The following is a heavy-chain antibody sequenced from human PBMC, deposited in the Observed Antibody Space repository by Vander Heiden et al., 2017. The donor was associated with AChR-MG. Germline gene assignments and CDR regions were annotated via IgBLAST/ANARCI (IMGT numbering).Heavy chain of an antibody. J-gene: IGHJ4*02. V-gene: IGHV4-34*01. D-gene: IGHD3-10*01. CDR2: INQSGST. Sequence: QVQLQQWGAGLLKPSETLSLPCAVYGGSFSGYYWSWIRQPPGKGLEWIGEINQSGSTNYNPSLKSRVTISVDTSKNQFSLKLSSVTAADTAVYYCARGPRTYYGSGVRYFDYWGQGTLVTVSS. CDR3: ARGPRTYYGSGVRYFDY. CDR1: GGSFSGYY.